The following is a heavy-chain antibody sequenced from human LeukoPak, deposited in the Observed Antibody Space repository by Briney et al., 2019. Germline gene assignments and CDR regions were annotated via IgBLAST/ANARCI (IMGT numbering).Heavy chain of an antibody. CDR1: GFTVSSNY. Sequence: GGFLRLFCAASGFTVSSNYMGWVRQAPGKGLEWVSVIYSGGSTYYADSVKGRFTISRDNSKNTLYLQMNSLRAEDTAVYYCARDSLPAGGYFDYWGQGTLVTVSS. CDR2: IYSGGST. CDR3: ARDSLPAGGYFDY. V-gene: IGHV3-53*01. D-gene: IGHD2-2*01. J-gene: IGHJ4*02.